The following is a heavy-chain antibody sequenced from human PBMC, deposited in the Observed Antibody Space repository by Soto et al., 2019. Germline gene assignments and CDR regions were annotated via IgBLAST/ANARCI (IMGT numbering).Heavy chain of an antibody. J-gene: IGHJ6*02. CDR2: INHSGST. CDR3: ARGRNYYGSGSYMGEYYYYGMDV. D-gene: IGHD3-10*01. V-gene: IGHV4-34*01. Sequence: SETLSLTCAVYGGSFSGYYWSWIRQPPGKGLEWIGEINHSGSTNYNPSLKSRVTISVDTSKNQFSLKLSSVTAADTAVYYCARGRNYYGSGSYMGEYYYYGMDVWGQGTTVTVSS. CDR1: GGSFSGYY.